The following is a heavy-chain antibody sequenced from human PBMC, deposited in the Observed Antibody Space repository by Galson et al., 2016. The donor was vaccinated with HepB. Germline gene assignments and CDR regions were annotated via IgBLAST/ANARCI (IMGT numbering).Heavy chain of an antibody. V-gene: IGHV4-39*07. CDR2: IYYSGST. CDR3: ARGEDAYHTGRHWYFDL. J-gene: IGHJ2*01. CDR1: GGSISSSSYY. Sequence: SETLSLTCTVSGGSISSSSYYWGWIRQPPGKGLEWIGSIYYSGSTYHNPSLKSRVTISVNTSKNQFSLKLSSVTAADTAVYFCARGEDAYHTGRHWYFDLWGRGTLVTVSS. D-gene: IGHD2-8*02.